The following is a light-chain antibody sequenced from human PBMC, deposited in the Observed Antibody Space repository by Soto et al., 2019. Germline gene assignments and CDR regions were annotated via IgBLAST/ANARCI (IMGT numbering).Light chain of an antibody. Sequence: EIVMTQSPATLSVSPGERATLSCRASQSVSSNLAWYQQKPGQAPRLLIYAASTRATGIPARFSGSGSGTEFTLTISSLQSGDFAVYYCQHYNNWPPWTFGQGTKVEIK. CDR1: QSVSSN. J-gene: IGKJ1*01. CDR3: QHYNNWPPWT. CDR2: AAS. V-gene: IGKV3-15*01.